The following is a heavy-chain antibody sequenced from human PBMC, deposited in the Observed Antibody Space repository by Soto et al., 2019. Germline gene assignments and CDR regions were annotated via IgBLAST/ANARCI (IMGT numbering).Heavy chain of an antibody. Sequence: KVSCKASGGTFSSYAISWVRQAPGQGLEWMGGIIPIFGTANYAQKFQGRVTITADESTSTAYMELSSLRSEDTAVYYCARVDYGGNSGAGAFDIWGQGTMVTVSS. CDR2: IIPIFGTA. J-gene: IGHJ3*02. CDR1: GGTFSSYA. V-gene: IGHV1-69*01. CDR3: ARVDYGGNSGAGAFDI. D-gene: IGHD4-17*01.